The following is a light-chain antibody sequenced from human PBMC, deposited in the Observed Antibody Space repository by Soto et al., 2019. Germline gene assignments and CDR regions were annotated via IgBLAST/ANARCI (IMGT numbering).Light chain of an antibody. CDR3: MQGTHWPIT. CDR1: QSLVHSDGIAY. J-gene: IGKJ5*01. Sequence: EVVMTQTPLSLPVTLGQPASISCRSNQSLVHSDGIAYFSWFQQRPGRSPRRLIHKVSNRDSGVPARFSGSGSGTDFALKISRVEAEDVGVYYCMQGTHWPITFGQGTLLEIK. V-gene: IGKV2-30*02. CDR2: KVS.